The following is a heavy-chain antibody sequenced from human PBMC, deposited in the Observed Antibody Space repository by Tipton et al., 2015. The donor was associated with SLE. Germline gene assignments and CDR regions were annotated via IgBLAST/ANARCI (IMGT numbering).Heavy chain of an antibody. V-gene: IGHV3-23*03. CDR2: FYLGGNT. CDR1: GFTFSDYA. Sequence: SLRLSCTASGFTFSDYAMSWVRQAPGKGLEWVSVFYLGGNTYYSDSVKGRFTISRDNSKDTLYLQMNGLRAEDTAVYYCARKDAFDFWGQGTTVIVSS. J-gene: IGHJ3*01. CDR3: ARKDAFDF.